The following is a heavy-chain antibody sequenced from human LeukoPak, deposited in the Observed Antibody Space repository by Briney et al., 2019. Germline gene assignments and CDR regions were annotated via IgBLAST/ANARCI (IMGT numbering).Heavy chain of an antibody. J-gene: IGHJ6*03. D-gene: IGHD1-26*01. Sequence: PGGSLRLSCAASGFTFSSYGMHWVRQAPGKGLEWVAFIRYDGSNKYYADSVKGRFTISRDNSKNTLYLQMNSLRAEDTAVYYCARAKFSAYTGNPGARKTSYYMDVWGKGTTVTVSS. V-gene: IGHV3-30*02. CDR2: IRYDGSNK. CDR1: GFTFSSYG. CDR3: ARAKFSAYTGNPGARKTSYYMDV.